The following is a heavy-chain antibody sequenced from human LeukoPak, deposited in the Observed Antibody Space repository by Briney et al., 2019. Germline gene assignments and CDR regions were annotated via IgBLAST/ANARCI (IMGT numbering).Heavy chain of an antibody. CDR2: ISGSGGST. CDR3: AKGTHSGYDYFDY. CDR1: GFTFSSYA. Sequence: GGSLRLSCAASGFTFSSYAMSWVRQAPGKGLEWVSAISGSGGSTYYADSVKGRSTISRDNSKNTLYLQMNSLRAEDTAVYYCAKGTHSGYDYFDYWGQGTLVTVSS. J-gene: IGHJ4*02. V-gene: IGHV3-23*01. D-gene: IGHD5-12*01.